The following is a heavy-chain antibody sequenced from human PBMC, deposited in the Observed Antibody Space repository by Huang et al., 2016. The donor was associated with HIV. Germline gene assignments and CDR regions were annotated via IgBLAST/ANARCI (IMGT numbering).Heavy chain of an antibody. CDR2: IGNDSRDT. D-gene: IGHD5-12*01. CDR3: ARDPYESNRWKRNDASFL. Sequence: QVQLVHSGGEVMQPGASVRVSCTAPGYDFGGYGMSWVRQSPGQVLEWLGRIGNDSRDTSSAQKYQGRVNKTTDTTTTTNYMELRSLRSDDTAMYYCARDPYESNRWKRNDASFLWGQGTMITVSS. CDR1: GYDFGGYG. V-gene: IGHV1-18*01. J-gene: IGHJ3*01.